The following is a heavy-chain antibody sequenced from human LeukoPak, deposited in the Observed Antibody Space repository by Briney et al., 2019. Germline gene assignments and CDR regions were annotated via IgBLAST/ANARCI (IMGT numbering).Heavy chain of an antibody. CDR2: VYKSGDI. Sequence: SETLSLTCSVSGDSTAGRYWSWIRQSPGKGLEWLGLVYKSGDINYHPSFRSRLSVSLGRSKTQVSLRLRSVTAADTAVYYCASGKYFYDDPASLNRASRTALDLWARGTMVIVSS. CDR1: GDSTAGRY. D-gene: IGHD3-16*01. J-gene: IGHJ3*01. CDR3: ASGKYFYDDPASLNRASRTALDL. V-gene: IGHV4-59*11.